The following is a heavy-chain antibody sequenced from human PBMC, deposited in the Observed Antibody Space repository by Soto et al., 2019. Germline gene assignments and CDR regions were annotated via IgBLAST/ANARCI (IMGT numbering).Heavy chain of an antibody. Sequence: QSGGSLRLXCAASGFTVSSNYMSWVRQAPGKGLEWVSVIYSGGSTYYADSVKGRFTISRDNSRNTLYLQMNSLRADDTAVYYCAKVVQWLALDYWGQGTLVTVSS. J-gene: IGHJ4*02. CDR2: IYSGGST. CDR3: AKVVQWLALDY. D-gene: IGHD6-19*01. CDR1: GFTVSSNY. V-gene: IGHV3-66*01.